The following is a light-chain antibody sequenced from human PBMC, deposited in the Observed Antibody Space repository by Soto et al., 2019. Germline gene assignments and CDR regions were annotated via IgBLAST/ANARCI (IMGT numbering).Light chain of an antibody. CDR1: QSVSSSF. J-gene: IGKJ1*01. V-gene: IGKV3-20*01. CDR2: GAS. Sequence: EIVLTQSPGTLSLSPGERATLSCRASQSVSSSFLAWYQQKPGQAPRLLIYGASSRATGIPDRFSGSGSGTHFTLTISRLEPEDFAVYSCQQYDSSPWTFGQGTKVEIK. CDR3: QQYDSSPWT.